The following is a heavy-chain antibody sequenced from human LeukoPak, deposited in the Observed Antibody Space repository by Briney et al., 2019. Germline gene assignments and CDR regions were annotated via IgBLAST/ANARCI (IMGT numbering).Heavy chain of an antibody. D-gene: IGHD6-6*01. V-gene: IGHV3-23*01. CDR3: AKDRGAYSSLNWFDP. CDR2: ISGSGGST. CDR1: GFTFSSYA. Sequence: GGSLRLSCAASGFTFSSYAMSWVRQAPGKGLEWVSAISGSGGSTYYADSVKGRFTISRDNSKNTLYLQMNSLRAEDTAVYYCAKDRGAYSSLNWFDPWGQGTVVTVSS. J-gene: IGHJ5*02.